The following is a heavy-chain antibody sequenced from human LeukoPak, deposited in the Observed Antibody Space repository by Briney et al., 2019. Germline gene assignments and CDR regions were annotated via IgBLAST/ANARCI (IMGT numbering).Heavy chain of an antibody. J-gene: IGHJ4*02. D-gene: IGHD6-13*01. CDR1: GGTFSSYA. V-gene: IGHV1-69*04. CDR3: ARAFSSSSWYDPIFDY. CDR2: IIPILDIA. Sequence: ASVKVSCKASGGTFSSYAISWVRQAPGQGLEWMGRIIPILDIANYAQKFQGRVTITADKSTSTFYMELSSLSSEDTAVYYCARAFSSSSWYDPIFDYWGQGTLVTVSS.